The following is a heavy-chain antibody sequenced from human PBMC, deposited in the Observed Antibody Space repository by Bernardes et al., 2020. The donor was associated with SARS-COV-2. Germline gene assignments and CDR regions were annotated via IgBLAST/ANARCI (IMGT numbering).Heavy chain of an antibody. D-gene: IGHD3-10*01. Sequence: GGPLFLSCAASGFTFSSYWMSWVRQAPGQGLAWVANIKQDGSEKYYVDSVKGRFTISRDNAKNSLYLQMNSLRAEDTAVYYCARLGPWRGEVDYWGQGTLVTVSS. CDR2: IKQDGSEK. CDR3: ARLGPWRGEVDY. J-gene: IGHJ4*02. CDR1: GFTFSSYW. V-gene: IGHV3-7*01.